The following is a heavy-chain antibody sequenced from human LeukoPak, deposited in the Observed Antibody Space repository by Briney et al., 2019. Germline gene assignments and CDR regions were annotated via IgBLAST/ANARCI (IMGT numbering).Heavy chain of an antibody. CDR3: ARHGGGWDPILFDS. J-gene: IGHJ4*02. CDR1: GGSISSGGYY. V-gene: IGHV4-31*03. D-gene: IGHD1-26*01. CDR2: IYYSGST. Sequence: PSETLSLTCTVSGGSISSGGYYWSWIRQHPGKGLEWIGYIYYSGSTYYNPSLKSRVIIYVDTSKNQFSLRLRSGIAADTAVYYCARHGGGWDPILFDSWGQGSLVTVSS.